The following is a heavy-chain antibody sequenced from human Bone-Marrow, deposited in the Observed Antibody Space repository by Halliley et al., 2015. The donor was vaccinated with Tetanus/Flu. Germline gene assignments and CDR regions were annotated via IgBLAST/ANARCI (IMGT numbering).Heavy chain of an antibody. CDR2: IYHSGST. CDR1: GGSITTSNW. CDR3: ARGFGYDSRGFYRRSNYFDF. V-gene: IGHV4-4*01. Sequence: TLSLTCTVSGGSITTSNWWSWVRQPPGKGLEWIGEIYHSGSTQYNPPLKSRVTISVDKSKNQISLRLSSVTAADTAVYFCARGFGYDSRGFYRRSNYFDFWGRGTLVAVSS. J-gene: IGHJ4*02. D-gene: IGHD3-22*01.